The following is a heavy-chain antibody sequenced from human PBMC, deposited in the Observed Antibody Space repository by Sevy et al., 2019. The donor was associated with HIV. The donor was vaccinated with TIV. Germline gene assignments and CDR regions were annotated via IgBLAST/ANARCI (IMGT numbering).Heavy chain of an antibody. V-gene: IGHV1-24*01. CDR2: FDPEDGKR. D-gene: IGHD3-22*01. CDR3: TTTKDYYDSSGYPFDY. CDR1: GHTLTEFS. Sequence: ASVKVSCKVSGHTLTEFSMHWVRHAPGKGLEWMGTFDPEDGKRVHAQNFQGRVTMTEDTSTDTAYMELSSLRSEDTAVYYCTTTKDYYDSSGYPFDYWGQGTLVTVSS. J-gene: IGHJ4*02.